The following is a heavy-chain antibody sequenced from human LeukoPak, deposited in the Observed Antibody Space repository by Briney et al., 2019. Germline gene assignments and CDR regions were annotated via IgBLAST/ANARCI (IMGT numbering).Heavy chain of an antibody. J-gene: IGHJ6*03. V-gene: IGHV4-34*01. D-gene: IGHD4-17*01. Sequence: PSETLSLTCAVYGGSFSGYYWSWIRQPPGKGLEWIGEINHSGSTNYNPSLKSRVTISVDTSKNQFSLKLSSVTAADTAVYYCARASGAYPYYYYYYMDVWGKGTTDTIS. CDR2: INHSGST. CDR3: ARASGAYPYYYYYYMDV. CDR1: GGSFSGYY.